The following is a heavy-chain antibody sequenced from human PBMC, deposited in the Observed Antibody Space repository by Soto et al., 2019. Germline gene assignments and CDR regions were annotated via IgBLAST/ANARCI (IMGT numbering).Heavy chain of an antibody. Sequence: ASVKVSCKASGYTFTGYFMHWVRQAPGQGLEWMGWINPYSGGADYAQSFQGRVTMTRDTSISTVYMELSRLRFDDTAVYYCASVIRGAYYNSPLDTWGQGTVVTSPQ. J-gene: IGHJ5*02. D-gene: IGHD3-10*01. CDR1: GYTFTGYF. CDR3: ASVIRGAYYNSPLDT. CDR2: INPYSGGA. V-gene: IGHV1-2*02.